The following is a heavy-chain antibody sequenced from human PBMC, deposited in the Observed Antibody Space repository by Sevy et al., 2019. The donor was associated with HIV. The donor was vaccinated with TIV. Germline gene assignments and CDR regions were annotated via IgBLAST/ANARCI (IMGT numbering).Heavy chain of an antibody. V-gene: IGHV1-2*06. CDR2: INPNSGGT. CDR1: GYTFTGYY. D-gene: IGHD6-19*01. J-gene: IGHJ6*02. CDR3: ARERRAGLFYYYYGMDV. Sequence: ASVKVSCKASGYTFTGYYMHWVRQAPGQGLEWMGRINPNSGGTNYPQKFQGRVTMTRDTSISTAYMELSRLRSDDTAVYYCARERRAGLFYYYYGMDVWGQGTTVTVSS.